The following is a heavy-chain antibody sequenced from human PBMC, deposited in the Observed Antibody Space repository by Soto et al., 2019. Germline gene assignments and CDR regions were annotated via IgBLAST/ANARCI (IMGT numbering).Heavy chain of an antibody. J-gene: IGHJ4*02. CDR1: GYTFTSYY. V-gene: IGHV1-46*01. CDR3: AVLAYCGGDCYFVFDY. D-gene: IGHD2-21*02. Sequence: ASVKGSCKASGYTFTSYYMHWVRQAPGQGLEWMGIINPSGGSTSYAQKFQGRVTMTRDTSTSTVYMELSSLRSEDTAVYYCAVLAYCGGDCYFVFDYWGQGTLVTVSS. CDR2: INPSGGST.